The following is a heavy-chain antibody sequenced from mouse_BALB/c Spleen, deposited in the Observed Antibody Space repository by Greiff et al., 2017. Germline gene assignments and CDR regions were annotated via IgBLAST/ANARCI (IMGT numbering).Heavy chain of an antibody. CDR1: GYSFTGYN. CDR3: ARLDGYYAMDY. J-gene: IGHJ4*01. V-gene: IGHV1S135*01. CDR2: IDPYNGGT. Sequence: EVQLQQSGPELGKPGASVKISCKASGYSFTGYNMYWVKQSHRKSLEWIGYIDPYNGGTSYNQKSKGKATLTVDKSSSTAYMHLNSLTSEDSAIYYCARLDGYYAMDYWGQGTSVTVSS. D-gene: IGHD2-3*01.